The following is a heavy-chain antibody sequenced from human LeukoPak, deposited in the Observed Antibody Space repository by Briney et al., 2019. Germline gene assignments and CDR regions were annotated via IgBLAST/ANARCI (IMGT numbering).Heavy chain of an antibody. J-gene: IGHJ4*02. D-gene: IGHD2-15*01. CDR1: GFTFSNAY. CDR2: IQTKTDAGAP. V-gene: IGHV3-15*01. Sequence: WGSLRLSCKASGFTFSNAYRTWVRQAPGKGLEWVGRIQTKTDAGAPDYAAPGEGRFTISRDDSLYTVYLQMNSLTIADTGLYYCARPMCDIDIFDYWGQGALVSVSS. CDR3: ARPMCDIDIFDY.